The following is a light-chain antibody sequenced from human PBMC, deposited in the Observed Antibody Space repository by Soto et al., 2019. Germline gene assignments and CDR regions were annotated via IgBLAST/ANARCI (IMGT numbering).Light chain of an antibody. CDR1: QSVLYSSNNKNY. CDR2: WAS. CDR3: QQYESTPPT. V-gene: IGKV4-1*01. Sequence: DIVMTQSPDSLAVSLGERATINCKSSQSVLYSSNNKNYLAWYQQRPGQPPKLLIYWASTRESGVPDRFSGSGPVTDFTLTITSLQAEDVAVYYCQQYESTPPTFGRGTKLEIK. J-gene: IGKJ2*01.